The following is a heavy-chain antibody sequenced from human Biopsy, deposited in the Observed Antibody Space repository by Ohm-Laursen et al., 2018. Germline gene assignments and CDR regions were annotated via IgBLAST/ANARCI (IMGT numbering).Heavy chain of an antibody. J-gene: IGHJ4*02. D-gene: IGHD2-15*01. CDR3: ARDPYCSGGNCYSPLDH. V-gene: IGHV1-2*02. CDR2: IDPDGGRT. CDR1: GGTFSNYG. Sequence: GASVKVSCKSPGGTFSNYGVNWVRQAPGQGLEWMGWIDPDGGRTSFGQNFQGRVTMTSDTSTGTAYLELTRLRSDDTAVYYCARDPYCSGGNCYSPLDHWGQGTLVTVSA.